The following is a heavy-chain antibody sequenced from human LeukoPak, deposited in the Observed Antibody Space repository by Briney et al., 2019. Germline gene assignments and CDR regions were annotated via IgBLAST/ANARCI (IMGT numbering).Heavy chain of an antibody. CDR1: GLTFSGQW. CDR2: IKYDGSEE. J-gene: IGHJ4*02. V-gene: IGHV3-7*01. D-gene: IGHD3-16*01. CDR3: AYTNHLTY. Sequence: GGSLRLSCAASGLTFSGQWMNWVRQAPGQGVEWVANIKYDGSEEYYADSVKGRFTISRDNAKNSLSLQMNYVRAGDTAIYYCAYTNHLTYWGQGALVTVSS.